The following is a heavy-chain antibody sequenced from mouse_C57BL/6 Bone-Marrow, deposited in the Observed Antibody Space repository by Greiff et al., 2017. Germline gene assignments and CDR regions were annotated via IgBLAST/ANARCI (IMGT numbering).Heavy chain of an antibody. CDR2: IYPGDGDT. J-gene: IGHJ2*01. V-gene: IGHV1-82*01. CDR1: GYAFSSSW. CDR3: ARNGVYYYGSSYCDY. Sequence: QVQLKESGPELVKPGASVKISCKASGYAFSSSWMNWVKQRPGKGLEWIGRIYPGDGDTKYNGKFKGKATLTADKSSSTAYMQLSSLSSEDSAVXFGARNGVYYYGSSYCDYWGQGTTLTVSS. D-gene: IGHD1-1*01.